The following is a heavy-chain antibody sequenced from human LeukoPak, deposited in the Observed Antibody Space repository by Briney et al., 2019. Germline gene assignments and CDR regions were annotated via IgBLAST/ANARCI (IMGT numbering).Heavy chain of an antibody. J-gene: IGHJ5*02. V-gene: IGHV4-30-4*08. Sequence: PSETLSLTCTVSGGSISSGDYYWSWIRQPPGKGLEWIGYVYYSGSTYYNPSLKSRVTISVDTSKNQFSLKLSSVTAADTAVYYCARAGIYGSGSYSPNWFDPCGQGTLVTVSS. CDR2: VYYSGST. D-gene: IGHD3-10*01. CDR3: ARAGIYGSGSYSPNWFDP. CDR1: GGSISSGDYY.